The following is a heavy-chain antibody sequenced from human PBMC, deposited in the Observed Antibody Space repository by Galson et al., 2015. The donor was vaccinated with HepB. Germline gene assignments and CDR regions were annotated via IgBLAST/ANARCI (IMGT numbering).Heavy chain of an antibody. J-gene: IGHJ4*02. CDR3: AKGLYCSGGSCYWRLGYFDY. V-gene: IGHV3-23*01. D-gene: IGHD2-15*01. Sequence: SLRLSCAASGFTFSSYAMSWVRQAPGKGLEWVSAISGSGGSTSYADSVKGRFTISRDNSKNTLYLQMNSLRAEDTAVYYCAKGLYCSGGSCYWRLGYFDYWGQGTLVTVSS. CDR2: ISGSGGST. CDR1: GFTFSSYA.